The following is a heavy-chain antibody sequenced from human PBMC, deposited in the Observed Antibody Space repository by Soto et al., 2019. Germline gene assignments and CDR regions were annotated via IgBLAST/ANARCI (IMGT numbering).Heavy chain of an antibody. V-gene: IGHV1-2*02. D-gene: IGHD5-18*01. CDR2: INPNSGGT. CDR1: GYTFTGYY. Sequence: ASVKVSCKASGYTFTGYYMHWVRQAPGQGLEWMGWINPNSGGTNYAQKFQGRVTMTRDTSISTAYMELSRLRSDDTAVYYCARLRGYSYGSHFDYWGQGTLVIVSS. CDR3: ARLRGYSYGSHFDY. J-gene: IGHJ4*02.